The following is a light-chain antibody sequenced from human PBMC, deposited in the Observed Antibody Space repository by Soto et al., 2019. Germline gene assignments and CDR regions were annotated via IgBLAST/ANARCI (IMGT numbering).Light chain of an antibody. CDR2: DAS. J-gene: IGKJ4*01. Sequence: DIQMTQSPSTLSASVGDRVTITCRASQSIRSWLAWYQQKPGKAPNLLIYDASNLASGVPSRFSGSGSGTDFTLTIRSLQPDDFATYYCQQYNANFGGGTKVEIK. CDR1: QSIRSW. CDR3: QQYNAN. V-gene: IGKV1-5*01.